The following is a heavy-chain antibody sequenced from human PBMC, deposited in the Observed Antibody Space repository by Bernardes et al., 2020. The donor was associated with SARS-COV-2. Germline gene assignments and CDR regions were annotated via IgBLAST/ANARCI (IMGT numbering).Heavy chain of an antibody. D-gene: IGHD3-10*01. CDR1: GFTFSSYW. V-gene: IGHV3-74*01. Sequence: GGSLRLSRAASGFTFSSYWMHWVRQAPGKGLVWVSRINSDGSSTSYADSVKGRFTISRDNAKNTLYLQMNSLRAEDTAVYYCARVTRVSGYFQHWGQGTLVTVSS. J-gene: IGHJ1*01. CDR2: INSDGSST. CDR3: ARVTRVSGYFQH.